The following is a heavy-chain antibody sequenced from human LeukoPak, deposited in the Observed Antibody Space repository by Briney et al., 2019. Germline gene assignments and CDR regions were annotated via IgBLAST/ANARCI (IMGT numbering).Heavy chain of an antibody. CDR3: ARVPLGACSSTSCYYGMDV. CDR2: INPNNGGT. CDR1: GYTFTGYY. V-gene: IGHV1-2*02. D-gene: IGHD2-2*01. J-gene: IGHJ6*02. Sequence: ASVKVSCKASGYTFTGYYMHWVRQAPGQGLEWMGWINPNNGGTNYAQKFQGRVTMTRDTSISTAYMELSRLRSDDTAVYYCARVPLGACSSTSCYYGMDVWGQGTTVTVSS.